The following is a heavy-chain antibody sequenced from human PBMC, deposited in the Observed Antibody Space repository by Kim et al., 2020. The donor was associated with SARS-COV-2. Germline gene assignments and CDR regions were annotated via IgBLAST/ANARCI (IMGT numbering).Heavy chain of an antibody. J-gene: IGHJ4*02. V-gene: IGHV1-3*01. CDR3: ARDLIVGAISGVSDY. D-gene: IGHD1-26*01. Sequence: QKFQGRVTITRDTSASTAYMELSSLRSEDTAVYYCARDLIVGAISGVSDYWGQGTLVTVSS.